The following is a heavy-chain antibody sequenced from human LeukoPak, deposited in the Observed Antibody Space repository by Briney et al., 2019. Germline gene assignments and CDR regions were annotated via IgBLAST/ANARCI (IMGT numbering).Heavy chain of an antibody. J-gene: IGHJ3*02. Sequence: GGSLRLSCAASGFTFSDYYMSWIRQAPGKGLEWVSYISSSDNTIYYADSVKGRFTISRDNAKNSLYLQMNSLRAEDTAVYYCARDRGLWFGEFMRTFDIWGQGTMVTVSS. V-gene: IGHV3-11*01. CDR2: ISSSDNTI. CDR3: ARDRGLWFGEFMRTFDI. CDR1: GFTFSDYY. D-gene: IGHD3-10*01.